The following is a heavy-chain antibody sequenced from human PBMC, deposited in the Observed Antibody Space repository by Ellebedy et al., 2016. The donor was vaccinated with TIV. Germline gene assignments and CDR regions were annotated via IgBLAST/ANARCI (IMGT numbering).Heavy chain of an antibody. V-gene: IGHV5-51*01. J-gene: IGHJ4*02. Sequence: GESLKISCEGSGNSFINYWIGWVRQMPGEGLELMGTIYPGDSNTRYSPSFQGQVTISADKSISTAYLQWSSLKASDSAMYYCARLVSVSTHNFDYWGQGTLVTVSS. CDR3: ARLVSVSTHNFDY. CDR1: GNSFINYW. D-gene: IGHD2/OR15-2a*01. CDR2: IYPGDSNT.